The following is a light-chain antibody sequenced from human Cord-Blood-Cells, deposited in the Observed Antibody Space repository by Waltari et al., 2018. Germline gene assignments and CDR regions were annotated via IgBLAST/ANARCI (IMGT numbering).Light chain of an antibody. CDR3: AAWDDSLSGV. Sequence: QSVLTQPPSASGTPGQRVTIPCSGTRSNIGSNYVSWYQQLPGTAPKLLIYRNNQRPSGVPDRFSGSKSGTSASLAISGLRSEDEADYYCAAWDDSLSGVFGGGTKLTVL. V-gene: IGLV1-47*01. CDR1: RSNIGSNY. J-gene: IGLJ3*02. CDR2: RNN.